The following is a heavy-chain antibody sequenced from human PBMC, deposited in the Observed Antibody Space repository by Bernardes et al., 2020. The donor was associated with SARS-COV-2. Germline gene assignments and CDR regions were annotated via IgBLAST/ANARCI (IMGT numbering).Heavy chain of an antibody. V-gene: IGHV3-7*03. Sequence: GGSLRLSCAASGFSLSTYWMSWVRQAPGKGLEWVANINQDGSETYYVDSVKGRFTISRDNAKNLVFLQMNSLRAEDTAVFYCARSAGMDVWGQGTMVTVSS. J-gene: IGHJ6*02. CDR1: GFSLSTYW. CDR2: INQDGSET. CDR3: ARSAGMDV.